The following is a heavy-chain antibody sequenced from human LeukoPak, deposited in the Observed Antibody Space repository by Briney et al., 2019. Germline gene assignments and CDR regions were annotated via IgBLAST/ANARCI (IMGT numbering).Heavy chain of an antibody. CDR1: GYTFTGYY. Sequence: ASVKVSCTASGYTFTGYYIHWVRQAPGQGLEWMGWINPNSGGTNYAQKFQGRVTMTRDTSISTAYMELSRLRSDDTAVYYCARMYGSGSYTVDYWGQGTLVTVSS. CDR2: INPNSGGT. V-gene: IGHV1-2*02. CDR3: ARMYGSGSYTVDY. D-gene: IGHD3-10*01. J-gene: IGHJ4*02.